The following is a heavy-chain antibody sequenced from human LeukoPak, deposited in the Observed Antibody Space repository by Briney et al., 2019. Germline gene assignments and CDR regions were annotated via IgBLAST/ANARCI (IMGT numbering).Heavy chain of an antibody. CDR3: ARGGIAVTGTLRYDY. CDR2: IESDGSST. Sequence: GGSLRLSCAASGFTFRNYWMHWVRQAPGKGLVWVSRIESDGSSTTYADSVKGRFTISRDNAKNTLYLQMNSLRAEDTAKYYCARGGIAVTGTLRYDYWGQGTLVTVPS. V-gene: IGHV3-74*01. CDR1: GFTFRNYW. D-gene: IGHD6-19*01. J-gene: IGHJ4*02.